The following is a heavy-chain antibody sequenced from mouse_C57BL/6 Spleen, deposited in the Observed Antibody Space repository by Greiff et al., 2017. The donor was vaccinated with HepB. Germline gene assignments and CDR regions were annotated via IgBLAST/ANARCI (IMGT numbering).Heavy chain of an antibody. CDR1: GFTFSSYA. CDR3: ASYGNYGDYFDY. J-gene: IGHJ2*01. CDR2: ISDGGSYT. D-gene: IGHD2-1*01. V-gene: IGHV5-4*03. Sequence: EVKLVESGGGLVKPGGSLKLSCAASGFTFSSYAMSWVRQTPEKRLEWVATISDGGSYTYYPDNVKGRFTISRDNAKNNLYLQMSHLKSEDTAMYYCASYGNYGDYFDYWGQGTTLTVSS.